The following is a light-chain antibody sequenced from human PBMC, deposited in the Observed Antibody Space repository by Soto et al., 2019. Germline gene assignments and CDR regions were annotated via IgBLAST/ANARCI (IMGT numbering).Light chain of an antibody. CDR3: SSYTSSSTL. Sequence: QSALTQPASVSGSPGQSITISCTGTSSDVGGYNYVSWYQQHPGKAPKLMIYAVTDRPSGVSSRFSGSKSGNTASLNISGLQAEAEADYYCSSYTSSSTLFGTGTKVTLL. CDR1: SSDVGGYNY. J-gene: IGLJ1*01. CDR2: AVT. V-gene: IGLV2-14*01.